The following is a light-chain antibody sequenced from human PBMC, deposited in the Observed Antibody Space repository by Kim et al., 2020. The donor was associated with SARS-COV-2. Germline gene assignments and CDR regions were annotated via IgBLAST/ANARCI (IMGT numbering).Light chain of an antibody. Sequence: PGGTVTLTCGSSTGAVTSGHYPYWFQQKPGQAPRTLIYDTRKKHSWTPARFSGSLLGGKAALTLSGAQPEDEAEYYCLLYYSGARVFGGGTQLTVL. J-gene: IGLJ3*02. CDR3: LLYYSGARV. V-gene: IGLV7-46*01. CDR2: DTR. CDR1: TGAVTSGHY.